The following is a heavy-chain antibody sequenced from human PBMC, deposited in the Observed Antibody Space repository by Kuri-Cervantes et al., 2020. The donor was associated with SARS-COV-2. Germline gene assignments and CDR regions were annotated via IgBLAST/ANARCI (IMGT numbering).Heavy chain of an antibody. CDR1: GFTVSSNY. V-gene: IGHV3-66*01. J-gene: IGHJ4*02. D-gene: IGHD2-2*01. CDR2: IYSGGST. CDR3: AKDDSIVVVPAAPDY. Sequence: GGSLRLSCAASGFTVSSNYMSWVRQAPGKGLEWVSVIYSGGSTYYADSVKGRFTISRDNSKNTLYLQMNSLRAEDTAVYYCAKDDSIVVVPAAPDYWGQGTLVTVSS.